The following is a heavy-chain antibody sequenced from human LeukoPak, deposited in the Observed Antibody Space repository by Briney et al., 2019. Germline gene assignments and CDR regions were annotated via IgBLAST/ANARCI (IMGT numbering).Heavy chain of an antibody. CDR3: ARGRRIAAAGLYYFDY. V-gene: IGHV3-7*02. J-gene: IGHJ4*02. Sequence: PGGSLRLSCAGSGFTIRSYWMAWVRQAPGRGLEWVAHIKQDGSEINYVDSVKGRFTISRDNAKNSLYLQMNSLRAEDTAVYYCARGRRIAAAGLYYFDYWGQGTLVTVSS. CDR1: GFTIRSYW. D-gene: IGHD6-13*01. CDR2: IKQDGSEI.